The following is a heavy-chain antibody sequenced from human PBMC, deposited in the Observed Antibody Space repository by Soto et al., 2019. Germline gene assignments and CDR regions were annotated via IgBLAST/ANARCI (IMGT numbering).Heavy chain of an antibody. D-gene: IGHD4-17*01. CDR2: ISAYNGNT. Sequence: QVQLVQSGAEVKKPGASVKVSCKASGYTCTSYGISWVRQAPGQGLEWMGWISAYNGNTNYAQKLQGRVTMTTDTYTSTAYMELRSLRSDDTAVYYCASDRTLDYGDPTADWGQGTMVTVSS. J-gene: IGHJ3*01. V-gene: IGHV1-18*01. CDR3: ASDRTLDYGDPTAD. CDR1: GYTCTSYG.